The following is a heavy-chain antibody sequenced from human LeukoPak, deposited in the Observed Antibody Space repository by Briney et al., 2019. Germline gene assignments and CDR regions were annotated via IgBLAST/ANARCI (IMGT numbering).Heavy chain of an antibody. Sequence: GGSLRLSCAASGFTFDDYAMHWVRQAPGKGLEWVSGISWNSGSMGYADSVKGRFTISRDNAKNSLYLQMNSLRAEDTALYYCAKADYYGSGSYYNAPDCWGQGTLVTVSS. CDR1: GFTFDDYA. D-gene: IGHD3-10*01. CDR2: ISWNSGSM. CDR3: AKADYYGSGSYYNAPDC. J-gene: IGHJ4*02. V-gene: IGHV3-9*01.